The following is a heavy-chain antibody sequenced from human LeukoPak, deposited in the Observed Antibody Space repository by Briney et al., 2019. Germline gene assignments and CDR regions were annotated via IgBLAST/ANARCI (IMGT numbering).Heavy chain of an antibody. CDR2: ISGSGSST. J-gene: IGHJ3*02. D-gene: IGHD1-26*01. Sequence: GGSLRLSCAAAGFTFSSYAMSWVRQAPGKGLEWVSGISGSGSSTYYADSVKGRFTSSRDNSKNTLYLQMNSLRAADTAIYYCAKDPIVGASFDAFDIWGQGTMVTVSS. V-gene: IGHV3-23*01. CDR1: GFTFSSYA. CDR3: AKDPIVGASFDAFDI.